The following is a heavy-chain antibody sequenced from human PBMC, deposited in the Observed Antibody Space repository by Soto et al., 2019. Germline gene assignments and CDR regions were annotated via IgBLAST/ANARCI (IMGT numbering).Heavy chain of an antibody. CDR2: ISYDGSNK. V-gene: IGHV3-30*18. J-gene: IGHJ4*02. CDR1: GVTFSSSG. Sequence: QVQLVESGGGVVQPGWSLRLSCAASGVTFSSSGLHWVRQAPGKGLEWVAVISYDGSNKFYADSVKGRLTISRDNFRNTLYLQMNSRRGEDTDVYCCAKEFNSWNYLDDWGQGTLVTVSS. D-gene: IGHD1-20*01. CDR3: AKEFNSWNYLDD.